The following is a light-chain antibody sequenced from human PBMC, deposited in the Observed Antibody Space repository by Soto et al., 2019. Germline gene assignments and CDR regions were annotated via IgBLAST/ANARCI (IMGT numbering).Light chain of an antibody. CDR2: WAS. J-gene: IGKJ1*01. CDR1: QSVLYSSNNKNY. Sequence: DIVMTQSPDSLAVSLGERATINCKSSQSVLYSSNNKNYLAWYQQQPGQPPKLLIYWASTRESGVPDRFSGSGSGTDFTLTISSLQAEDVAVYYCQQYYSTPVAFGQGTKVEIK. CDR3: QQYYSTPVA. V-gene: IGKV4-1*01.